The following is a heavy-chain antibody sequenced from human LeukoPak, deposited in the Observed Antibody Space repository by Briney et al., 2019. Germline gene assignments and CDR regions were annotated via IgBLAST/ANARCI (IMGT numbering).Heavy chain of an antibody. CDR2: IKQDGSEK. J-gene: IGHJ4*02. Sequence: GGSLRLSCAASGFTFRSYWMRWVRQAPGKGLEWVANIKQDGSEKYYVDSVKGRFTISRDNAKNSLYLQMNGLRAEDTAVYYCARRYFDHWGQGTLVTVSS. CDR3: ARRYFDH. CDR1: GFTFRSYW. V-gene: IGHV3-7*01.